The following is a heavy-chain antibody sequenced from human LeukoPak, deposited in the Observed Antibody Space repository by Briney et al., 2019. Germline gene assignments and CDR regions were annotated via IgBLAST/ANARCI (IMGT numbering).Heavy chain of an antibody. D-gene: IGHD5-18*01. CDR1: GFTFSSYG. Sequence: PGGSLRLSCAASGFTFSSYGMHWVRQAPGKGLEWVAVISYDGSNKYYADSVKGRFTISRDNSKNTLYLQMNSLRAEDTAVYYCAKAETAMYYYYYMDVWGKGTTVTVSS. V-gene: IGHV3-30*18. J-gene: IGHJ6*03. CDR2: ISYDGSNK. CDR3: AKAETAMYYYYYMDV.